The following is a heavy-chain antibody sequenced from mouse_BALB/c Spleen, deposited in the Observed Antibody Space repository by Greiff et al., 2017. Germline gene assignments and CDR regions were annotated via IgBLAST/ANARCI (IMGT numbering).Heavy chain of an antibody. CDR1: GFTFTDYY. CDR2: IRNKANGYTT. J-gene: IGHJ4*01. V-gene: IGHV7-3*02. Sequence: EVQRVESGGGLVQPGGSLRLSCATSGFTFTDYYMSWVRQHPGKALEWLGFIRNKANGYTTEYSASVKGRFTISRDNSQSILYLQMNTLRAEDSATYYGASVYAMDYWGQGTSVTVSA. CDR3: ASVYAMDY.